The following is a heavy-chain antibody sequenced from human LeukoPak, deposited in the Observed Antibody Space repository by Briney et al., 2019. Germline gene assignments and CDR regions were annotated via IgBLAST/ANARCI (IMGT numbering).Heavy chain of an antibody. Sequence: GGSLRLSYAASGFTFSSSAMSWVRQAPGKGLEWVSGISGSGVDTYYADSVKGRFTISRDNAKNSLYLQMNSLRAEDTAVYYCARDPRIMIFGVVNPYYFDYWGQGTLVTVSS. CDR2: ISGSGVDT. J-gene: IGHJ4*02. V-gene: IGHV3-23*01. CDR3: ARDPRIMIFGVVNPYYFDY. CDR1: GFTFSSSA. D-gene: IGHD3-3*01.